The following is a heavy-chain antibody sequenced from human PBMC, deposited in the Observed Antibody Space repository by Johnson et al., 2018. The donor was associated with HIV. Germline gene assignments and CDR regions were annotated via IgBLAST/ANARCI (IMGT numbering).Heavy chain of an antibody. CDR3: ARGRGGGGEDSMAGGAFDI. CDR2: INWNGGGT. V-gene: IGHV3-20*04. CDR1: GFTFDDYG. J-gene: IGHJ3*02. D-gene: IGHD2-21*01. Sequence: EVQLVESGGGVVQPGGSLRLSCAASGFTFDDYGMSWVRQGPGKGLEWVSGINWNGGGTGYADSVKGRFTISRDNAKNSLSLQMNSLRAEDTALYYCARGRGGGGEDSMAGGAFDIWGQGTMVTVSS.